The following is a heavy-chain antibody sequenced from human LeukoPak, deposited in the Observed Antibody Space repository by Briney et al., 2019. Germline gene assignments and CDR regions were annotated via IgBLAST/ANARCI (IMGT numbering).Heavy chain of an antibody. CDR3: AREGGYSGYDFDYYYYMDV. J-gene: IGHJ6*03. V-gene: IGHV3-7*01. D-gene: IGHD5-12*01. CDR1: GFTFSSYW. CDR2: IKQDGSEK. Sequence: GGSLRLSCAASGFTFSSYWMSWVRQAPGKGLEWVANIKQDGSEKYYVDSVKGRFTISRDNAKNSLYLQMNSLRAEDTAVYYCAREGGYSGYDFDYYYYMDVWGKGTTVTISS.